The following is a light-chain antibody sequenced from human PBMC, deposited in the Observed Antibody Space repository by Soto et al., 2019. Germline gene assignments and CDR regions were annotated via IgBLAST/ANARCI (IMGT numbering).Light chain of an antibody. V-gene: IGKV3-20*01. CDR1: QHVTXTY. Sequence: IVLTQSPATLSLSPGERATLSCTASQHVTXTYIAWYQQKFGQAPRLLIYGASTRATGTPDRFTGGGIGTDFTLTSSRVEPEDLAVYYCQQYDSSFTFGGGTKVEMK. CDR3: QQYDSSFT. CDR2: GAS. J-gene: IGKJ4*02.